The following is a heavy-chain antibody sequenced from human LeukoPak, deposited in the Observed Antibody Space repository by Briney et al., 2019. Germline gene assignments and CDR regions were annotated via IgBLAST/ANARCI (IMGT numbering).Heavy chain of an antibody. CDR3: ARGGLRLTLIRGIIPFDY. Sequence: PSQTLSLTCTVSGTSVSSGGYYWSWIRQHPGKGPEWIGYIHFSDNTYYNPSLKSRLIMSLDTSKNQVSLKLISVTAADTAVYYCARGGLRLTLIRGIIPFDYWGLGTLVTVSS. D-gene: IGHD3-10*01. CDR1: GTSVSSGGYY. V-gene: IGHV4-31*03. J-gene: IGHJ4*02. CDR2: IHFSDNT.